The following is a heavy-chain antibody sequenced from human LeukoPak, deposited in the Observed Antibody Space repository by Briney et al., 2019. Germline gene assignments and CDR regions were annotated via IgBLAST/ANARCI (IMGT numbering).Heavy chain of an antibody. V-gene: IGHV3-11*01. Sequence: GGSLRLSCAASGFTFDDYAMPWIRQAPGKGLEWVSYVSQSGTTIYYADSVKGRFTISRDNGKNSLYLQMNSLRAEDTGMYYCAREGHTYGSDYWGQGTLVTVSS. D-gene: IGHD3-10*01. J-gene: IGHJ4*02. CDR3: AREGHTYGSDY. CDR1: GFTFDDYA. CDR2: VSQSGTTI.